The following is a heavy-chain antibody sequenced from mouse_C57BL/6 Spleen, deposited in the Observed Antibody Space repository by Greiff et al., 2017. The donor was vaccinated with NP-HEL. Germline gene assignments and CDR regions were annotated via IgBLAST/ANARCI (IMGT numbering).Heavy chain of an antibody. CDR2: IDPENGDT. CDR1: GFNIKDDY. V-gene: IGHV14-4*01. J-gene: IGHJ1*03. CDR3: TTGDYYGSSNWYFDV. Sequence: EVQLQQSGAELVRPGASVKLSCTASGFNIKDDYMHWVKQRPEQGLEWIGWIDPENGDTVYASKFQGKATITADTSSNTASLQLSSLTSEDTAVYYWTTGDYYGSSNWYFDVWGTGTTVTVSS. D-gene: IGHD1-1*01.